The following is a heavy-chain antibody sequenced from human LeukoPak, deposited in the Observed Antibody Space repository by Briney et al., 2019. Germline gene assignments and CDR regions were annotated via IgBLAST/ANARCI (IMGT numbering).Heavy chain of an antibody. Sequence: ASVKVSCKASGYTFTSYYMHWVRQAPGQGLEWMGIINPSGGSISYAQKFQGRVTMTRDTSTSTVYMELSSLRSEDTAVYYCAREGAYCSGGSCYPRVWFDPWGQGTLVTVSS. CDR2: INPSGGSI. J-gene: IGHJ5*02. CDR3: AREGAYCSGGSCYPRVWFDP. CDR1: GYTFTSYY. V-gene: IGHV1-46*01. D-gene: IGHD2-15*01.